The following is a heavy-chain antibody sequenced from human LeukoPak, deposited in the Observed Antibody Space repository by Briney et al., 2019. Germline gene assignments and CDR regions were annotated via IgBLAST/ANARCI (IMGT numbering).Heavy chain of an antibody. CDR1: GFTFSSYG. J-gene: IGHJ6*02. CDR3: ARDPDSSSAGPYYYYGMDV. CDR2: IWYDGSNK. V-gene: IGHV3-33*01. D-gene: IGHD6-6*01. Sequence: GGSLRLSCAASGFTFSSYGMHWVRQAPGKGLEWVAVIWYDGSNKYYADSVKGRFTISRDNSKNTLYLQMNSLRAEGTAVYYCARDPDSSSAGPYYYYGMDVWGQGTTVTVSS.